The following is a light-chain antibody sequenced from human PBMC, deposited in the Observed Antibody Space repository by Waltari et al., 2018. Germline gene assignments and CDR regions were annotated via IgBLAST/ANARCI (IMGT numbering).Light chain of an antibody. J-gene: IGKJ2*01. CDR2: GAS. V-gene: IGKV1-39*01. CDR3: QQSYSTPRT. Sequence: DIQMTQSPSSLSASVGDRVTITCRASQGISSYLNWYQQKPGKAPKLLIYGASSLQSGVPSRFSGSGSGTDFTLTISSLQPEDFATYYCQQSYSTPRTFGQGTKLEIK. CDR1: QGISSY.